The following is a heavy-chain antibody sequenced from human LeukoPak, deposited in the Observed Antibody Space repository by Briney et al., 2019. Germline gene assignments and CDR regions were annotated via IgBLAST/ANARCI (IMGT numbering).Heavy chain of an antibody. Sequence: ASVKVSCKASGYTFTSYDINWVRQATGQGLEWMGWMNPNSGNTGYAQKFQGRVTMTRNTSISTAYMGLSSLRSEDTAVYYCAREDYDTLTGYQYNWFDPWGQGTLVTVSS. J-gene: IGHJ5*02. D-gene: IGHD3-9*01. CDR1: GYTFTSYD. V-gene: IGHV1-8*01. CDR2: MNPNSGNT. CDR3: AREDYDTLTGYQYNWFDP.